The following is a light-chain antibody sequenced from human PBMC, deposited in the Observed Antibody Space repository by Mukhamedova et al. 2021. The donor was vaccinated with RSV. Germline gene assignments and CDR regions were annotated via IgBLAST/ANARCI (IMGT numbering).Light chain of an antibody. CDR1: QSVSSN. CDR2: GAA. V-gene: IGKV3-15*01. CDR3: QQYNNWPLT. Sequence: ASQSVSSNLAWYQQKPGQAPRLLIYGAATRATGVPARFRGSGSGTEFTLAITSLQSEDFAGYYCQQYNNWPLTFGGGTKVEIK. J-gene: IGKJ4*01.